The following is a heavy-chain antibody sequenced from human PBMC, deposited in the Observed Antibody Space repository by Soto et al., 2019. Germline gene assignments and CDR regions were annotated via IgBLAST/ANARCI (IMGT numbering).Heavy chain of an antibody. CDR3: ARDPRVLLWFGESYYYYGMDV. J-gene: IGHJ6*02. CDR2: ISSSSSYI. D-gene: IGHD3-10*01. CDR1: GFTFSSYS. V-gene: IGHV3-21*01. Sequence: EVQLVESGGGLVKPGGSLRLSCAASGFTFSSYSMNWVRQAPGKGLEWVSSISSSSSYIYYADSVKGRFTISRDNDKNSLYLQMNSLRAEDTAVYYCARDPRVLLWFGESYYYYGMDVWGQGTTVTVSS.